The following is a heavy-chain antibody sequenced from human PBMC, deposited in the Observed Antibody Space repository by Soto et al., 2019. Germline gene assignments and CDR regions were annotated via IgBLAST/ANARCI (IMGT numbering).Heavy chain of an antibody. J-gene: IGHJ5*02. Sequence: PSETLSLTCAVYGGSFSGYYWSWIRQPPGKGLEWIGEINHSGSTNYNPSLKSRVTISVDTSKNQFSLKPSSVTAADTAVYYCARGSPRQPVIVDGYNYNWLDPWGQGTLVTVSS. CDR2: INHSGST. CDR1: GGSFSGYY. CDR3: ARGSPRQPVIVDGYNYNWLDP. D-gene: IGHD5-12*01. V-gene: IGHV4-34*01.